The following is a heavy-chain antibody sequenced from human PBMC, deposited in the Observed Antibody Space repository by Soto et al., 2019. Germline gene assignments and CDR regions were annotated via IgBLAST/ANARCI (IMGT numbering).Heavy chain of an antibody. CDR2: ISSSSDKT. CDR3: ARLPKGSLVTA. D-gene: IGHD2-21*02. Sequence: GGSLRLSCIASGFSFSDYSMNWVRQAPGKGLQWVSYISSSSDKTHYADSVKGRFTVSRDNAKNALFLEMNSLRDDDTATYYCARLPKGSLVTAWGQGTRVTVSS. V-gene: IGHV3-48*02. CDR1: GFSFSDYS. J-gene: IGHJ4*02.